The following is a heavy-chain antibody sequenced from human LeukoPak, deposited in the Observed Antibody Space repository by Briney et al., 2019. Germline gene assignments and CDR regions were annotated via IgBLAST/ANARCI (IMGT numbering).Heavy chain of an antibody. CDR3: ARIVSGYYYFDY. J-gene: IGHJ4*02. Sequence: ASVKVSCKASGYTFTSYAMHWVRQAPGQRLEWMGWINAGNGNTKYSQKFQGRVTITRDTSASTAYMELSSLRSEDTAVYYCARIVSGYYYFDYWGQGTLVIVSS. V-gene: IGHV1-3*01. D-gene: IGHD3-22*01. CDR2: INAGNGNT. CDR1: GYTFTSYA.